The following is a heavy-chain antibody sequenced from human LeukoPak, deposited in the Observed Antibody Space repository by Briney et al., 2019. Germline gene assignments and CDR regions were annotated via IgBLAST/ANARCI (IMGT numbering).Heavy chain of an antibody. CDR2: IWYDGSNK. J-gene: IGHJ4*02. CDR3: GNSGYDPDFDY. CDR1: GFTFSSYG. V-gene: IGHV3-33*06. D-gene: IGHD5-12*01. Sequence: QSGGSLRLSCAASGFTFSSYGMHWVRQAPGKGLEWVAVIWYDGSNKYYADSVKGRFTISRDNSKNTLYLQMNSLRAEDTAVYYCGNSGYDPDFDYWGQGTLVTVSS.